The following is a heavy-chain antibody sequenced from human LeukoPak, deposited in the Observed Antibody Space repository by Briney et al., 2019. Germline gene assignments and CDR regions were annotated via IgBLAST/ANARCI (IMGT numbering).Heavy chain of an antibody. D-gene: IGHD3-22*01. Sequence: GGSLRLSCAGSGFVFSDYTMTWVRQAPGKGLEWVANIKQDGSEKYYVDSVKGRFTISRDNAKNSLYLQMNSLRAEDTAVYYCARGPYYYDSSDHFDYWGQGTLVTVSS. CDR1: GFVFSDYT. CDR2: IKQDGSEK. V-gene: IGHV3-7*01. J-gene: IGHJ4*02. CDR3: ARGPYYYDSSDHFDY.